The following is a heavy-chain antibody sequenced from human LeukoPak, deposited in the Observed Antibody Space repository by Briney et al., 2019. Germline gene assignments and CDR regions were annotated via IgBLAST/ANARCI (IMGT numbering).Heavy chain of an antibody. CDR1: GFIFNSHS. D-gene: IGHD4-17*01. J-gene: IGHJ4*02. CDR3: ARRAGEYSHPYDY. CDR2: IYSGGNT. Sequence: GGSLRLSCAASGFIFNSHSMNWVRQAPGKGLEWVSFIYSGGNTHYSDSVKGRFTISRDNSKNTLYLQMNSLRADDTAVYYCARRAGEYSHPYDYWGQGTLVTVSS. V-gene: IGHV3-53*01.